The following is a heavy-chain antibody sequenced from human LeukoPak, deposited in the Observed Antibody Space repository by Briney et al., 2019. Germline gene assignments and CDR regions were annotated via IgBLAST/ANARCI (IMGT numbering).Heavy chain of an antibody. CDR2: GRYDGSNK. J-gene: IGHJ4*02. D-gene: IGHD3-22*01. CDR1: GFTFSSYD. CDR3: AKDPTDFDSSGQTYFDY. Sequence: GGSLRLSCATSGFTFSSYDMHWVRQAPGKGLEWVAFGRYDGSNKNYADSVQGRFTISRDNSKSTLYLHMTSLKAEDTAIYYCAKDPTDFDSSGQTYFDYWGQGTLVTVSS. V-gene: IGHV3-30*02.